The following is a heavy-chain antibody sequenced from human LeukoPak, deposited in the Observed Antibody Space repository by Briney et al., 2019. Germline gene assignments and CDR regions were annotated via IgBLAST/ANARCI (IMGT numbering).Heavy chain of an antibody. CDR2: ISAYNGNT. D-gene: IGHD3-10*01. CDR3: ARATVYYYGSGSYYRNLDYYYYMDV. Sequence: GASVKVSCKASGYTFTSYGISWVRQAPGQGLEWMGWISAYNGNTNYAQKLQGRVTMTTDTSTSTAYMELSSLRSEDTAVYYCARATVYYYGSGSYYRNLDYYYYMDVWGKGTTVTISS. J-gene: IGHJ6*03. CDR1: GYTFTSYG. V-gene: IGHV1-18*01.